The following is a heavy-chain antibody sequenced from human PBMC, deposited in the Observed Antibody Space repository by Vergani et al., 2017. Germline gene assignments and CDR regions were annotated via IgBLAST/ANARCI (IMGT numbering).Heavy chain of an antibody. J-gene: IGHJ4*02. D-gene: IGHD3-16*01. CDR1: GGCITSSSYY. Sequence: QLHLQESGPGLVKPSETLSLTCTVSGGCITSSSYYWGWIRQPPGKGLEWIGYIYDSGSNYYNPSLKSRVTISVDTSKNQFSLKLSSVIAADTAVYYCARDSYGLFDYWGQGTLVTVSS. CDR3: ARDSYGLFDY. CDR2: IYDSGSN. V-gene: IGHV4-61*05.